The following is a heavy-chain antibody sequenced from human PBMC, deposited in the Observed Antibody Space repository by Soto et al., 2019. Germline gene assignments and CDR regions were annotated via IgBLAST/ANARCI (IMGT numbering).Heavy chain of an antibody. Sequence: LRLSCAAPGFTFSSYGMHWVRQAPGKGLEWVAVISYDGSNKYYADSVKGRFTISRDNSKNTLYLQMNSLRAEDTAVYYCAKALVGATLSFFDYWGQGTLVTVSS. V-gene: IGHV3-30*18. D-gene: IGHD1-26*01. CDR3: AKALVGATLSFFDY. J-gene: IGHJ4*02. CDR2: ISYDGSNK. CDR1: GFTFSSYG.